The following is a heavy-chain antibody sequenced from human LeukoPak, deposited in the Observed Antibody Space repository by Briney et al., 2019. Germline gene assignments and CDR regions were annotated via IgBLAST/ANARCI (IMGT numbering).Heavy chain of an antibody. J-gene: IGHJ4*02. D-gene: IGHD3-10*01. Sequence: GASVKVSFKASGYTFTSYGISWVRQAPGQGLEWMGWISAYNGNTNNAQKLQGRVTMTTDTSTSTAYMELRSLRSDDTAVYYCARVGSGKDASDYFDYWGQGTLVTVSS. CDR3: ARVGSGKDASDYFDY. CDR1: GYTFTSYG. V-gene: IGHV1-18*01. CDR2: ISAYNGNT.